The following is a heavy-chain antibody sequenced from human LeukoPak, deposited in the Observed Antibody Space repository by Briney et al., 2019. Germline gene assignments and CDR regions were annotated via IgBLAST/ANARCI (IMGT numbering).Heavy chain of an antibody. V-gene: IGHV1-18*01. CDR2: VSPFNGNT. CDR1: GYTFSSYG. Sequence: SVKVSCKASGYTFSSYGIIWVRQAPGQGLQWMGWVSPFNGNTDYAPKLQGRVTMTTDTSTTTAYMELRSLTSDDTAVYYCARRGGSYSHSDFWGQGTLVTVSS. CDR3: ARRGGSYSHSDF. J-gene: IGHJ4*02. D-gene: IGHD1-26*01.